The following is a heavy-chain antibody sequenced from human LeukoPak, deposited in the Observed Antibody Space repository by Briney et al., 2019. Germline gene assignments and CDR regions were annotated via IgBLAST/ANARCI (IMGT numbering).Heavy chain of an antibody. Sequence: SETLSLTCAVYGGSFSGYYWRWIRQPPGKGLEWIGESNHSGSTNYNPSLKSRVTISVDTSKNQFSLKLSSVTAADTAVYYCGRGRLDNLYYYSGMDVWGQGTTVTVSS. D-gene: IGHD1-1*01. CDR1: GGSFSGYY. V-gene: IGHV4-34*01. CDR2: SNHSGST. J-gene: IGHJ6*02. CDR3: GRGRLDNLYYYSGMDV.